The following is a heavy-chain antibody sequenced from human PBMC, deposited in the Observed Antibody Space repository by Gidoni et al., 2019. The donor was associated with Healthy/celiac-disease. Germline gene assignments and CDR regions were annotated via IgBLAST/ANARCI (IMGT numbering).Heavy chain of an antibody. Sequence: EVQLVESGGGLVKPGGSLRLSCAASGFTFSSYSMNWVRQAPGKGLEWVSSISSSSSYIYYADSVKGRFTISRDNAKNSLYLQMNSLRAEDTAVYYCARDGWELPHFDYWGQGTLVTVSS. CDR2: ISSSSSYI. V-gene: IGHV3-21*01. J-gene: IGHJ4*02. CDR1: GFTFSSYS. D-gene: IGHD1-26*01. CDR3: ARDGWELPHFDY.